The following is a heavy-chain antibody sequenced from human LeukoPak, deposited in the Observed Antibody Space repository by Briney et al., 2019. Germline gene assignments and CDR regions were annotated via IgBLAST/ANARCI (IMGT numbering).Heavy chain of an antibody. V-gene: IGHV3-30*04. Sequence: GGSLRLSCAASGFTFSRYPMHWVRQAPGKGLEWVAVISYDGRDKHHADSVRGRFTISRDNSKNTLYLQMNSLRAEDTAVYYCARDPVDNTMVRGVSPYFDYWGQGTLVTVSS. D-gene: IGHD3-10*01. CDR2: ISYDGRDK. CDR3: ARDPVDNTMVRGVSPYFDY. J-gene: IGHJ4*02. CDR1: GFTFSRYP.